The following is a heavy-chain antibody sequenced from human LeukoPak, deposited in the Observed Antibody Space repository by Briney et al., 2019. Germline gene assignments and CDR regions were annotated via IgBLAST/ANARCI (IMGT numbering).Heavy chain of an antibody. Sequence: ASVKVSRKASGYTFTSYYMHWMRQAPGQGLEWMGIINPSGGSTSYAQKFQGRVTMTRDMSTSTVYMELSSLRSEDTAVYYCARAADFWSGFDPWGQGTLVTVSS. D-gene: IGHD3-3*01. V-gene: IGHV1-46*01. J-gene: IGHJ5*02. CDR3: ARAADFWSGFDP. CDR2: INPSGGST. CDR1: GYTFTSYY.